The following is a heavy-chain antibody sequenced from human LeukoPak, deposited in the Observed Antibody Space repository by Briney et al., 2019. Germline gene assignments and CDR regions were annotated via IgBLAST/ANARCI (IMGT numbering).Heavy chain of an antibody. CDR3: ARYPELDSSGYPALT. J-gene: IGHJ4*02. V-gene: IGHV4-34*01. CDR1: GGSFSGYY. CDR2: INHSGST. D-gene: IGHD3-22*01. Sequence: SETLSLTCAVYGGSFSGYYWSWIRQPPGRGLEWIGEINHSGSTNYNPSLKSRVIISVDTSKNQFSLKLSSVTAADTAVYYCARYPELDSSGYPALTWGQGTLVTVSS.